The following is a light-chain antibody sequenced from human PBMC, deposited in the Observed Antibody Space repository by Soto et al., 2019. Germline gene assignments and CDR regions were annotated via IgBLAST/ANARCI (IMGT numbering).Light chain of an antibody. CDR2: GAS. CDR3: QQYNSYDMWS. V-gene: IGKV1-5*01. Sequence: DIQMTQSPSTLSASVGDRVTITCRASQSISSWLAWYQQKPGKAPKLLIYGASSLESGVPSRFSGSGSGTEFTLTISSLQPDDFATYYCQQYNSYDMWSFGQGTKLELK. CDR1: QSISSW. J-gene: IGKJ1*01.